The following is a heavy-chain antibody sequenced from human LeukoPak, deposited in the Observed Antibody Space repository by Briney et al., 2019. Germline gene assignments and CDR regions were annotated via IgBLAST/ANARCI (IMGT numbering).Heavy chain of an antibody. D-gene: IGHD2-2*02. V-gene: IGHV4-34*01. J-gene: IGHJ4*02. CDR1: GGSFSGYY. CDR2: INHSGST. CDR3: ARAFYCSSTSCYTPEFDY. Sequence: SETLSLTCAVYGGSFSGYYWSRIRQPPGKGLEWIGEINHSGSTNYNPSLKSRVTISVDTSKNQFSLKLSSVTAADTAVYYCARAFYCSSTSCYTPEFDYWGQGTLVTVSS.